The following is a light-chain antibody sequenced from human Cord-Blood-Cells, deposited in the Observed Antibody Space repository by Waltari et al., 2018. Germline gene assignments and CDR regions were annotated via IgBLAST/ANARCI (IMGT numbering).Light chain of an antibody. J-gene: IGKJ4*01. CDR3: QQYNNWPPLT. CDR1: QSVSSN. Sequence: EIVMTQSPATLSVSPGERATLSCRASQSVSSNLAWYQQKPGQAPRLLIYGASTRATSIPARVSGSGSGTEFTLNISSLQSEDFAVYYCQQYNNWPPLTVGGGTKVEIK. V-gene: IGKV3-15*01. CDR2: GAS.